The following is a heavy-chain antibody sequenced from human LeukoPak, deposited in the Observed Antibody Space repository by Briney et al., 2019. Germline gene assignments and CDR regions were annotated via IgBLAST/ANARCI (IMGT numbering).Heavy chain of an antibody. CDR2: IYYSERT. V-gene: IGHV4-59*01. CDR1: GGFISSYY. CDR3: ARGPLNEEIDY. Sequence: SETLSLTCTVSGGFISSYYWSWIRQPPGKGLEWIGYIYYSERTNYNPSLKSRVSISLDTSKNQFSLNLSSVTAADTAVYYCARGPLNEEIDYWGQRTLVTVSS. J-gene: IGHJ4*02. D-gene: IGHD1-1*01.